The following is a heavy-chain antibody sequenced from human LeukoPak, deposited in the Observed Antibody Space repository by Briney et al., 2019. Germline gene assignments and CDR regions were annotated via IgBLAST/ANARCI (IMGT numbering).Heavy chain of an antibody. J-gene: IGHJ4*02. Sequence: GGSLRLSCAASGFTFSSYAMHWVRQAPGKGLEWVAVISYDGSNKYYADSVKGRSTISRDNSKNTLYLQMNSLRAEDTAVYYCARNEDYYDSSGYPTTHFDYWGQGTLVTVSS. D-gene: IGHD3-22*01. CDR1: GFTFSSYA. V-gene: IGHV3-30-3*01. CDR2: ISYDGSNK. CDR3: ARNEDYYDSSGYPTTHFDY.